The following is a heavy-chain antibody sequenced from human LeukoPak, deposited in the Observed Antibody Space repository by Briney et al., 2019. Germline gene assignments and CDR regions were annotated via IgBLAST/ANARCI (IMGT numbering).Heavy chain of an antibody. CDR2: IIPIFGTA. D-gene: IGHD5-18*01. CDR1: GGTFSSYA. J-gene: IGHJ4*02. V-gene: IGHV1-69*05. Sequence: SVKVSCKASGGTFSSYAISWVRQAPGQGLEWMGRIIPIFGTANYAQKFQGRVTITTDESTSTAYMELCSLRSEDTAVYYCATEGGYSYGLWGQGTLVTVSS. CDR3: ATEGGYSYGL.